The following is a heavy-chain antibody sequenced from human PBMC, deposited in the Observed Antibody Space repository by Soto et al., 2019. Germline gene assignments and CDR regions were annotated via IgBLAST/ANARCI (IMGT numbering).Heavy chain of an antibody. D-gene: IGHD6-19*01. CDR1: GLTISGKKY. CDR2: LYDVDGS. Sequence: DVQLVESGGGLIQPGESLRLSCAAFGLTISGKKYVAWVRQAPGKGLEWASALYDVDGSFYADSVTGRFITSSDSSKTPVNPQMNSLRGDDTAVYYWAKDSWGGTFSGWHHDSWGQGTLVTVPS. J-gene: IGHJ4*02. V-gene: IGHV3-53*01. CDR3: AKDSWGGTFSGWHHDS.